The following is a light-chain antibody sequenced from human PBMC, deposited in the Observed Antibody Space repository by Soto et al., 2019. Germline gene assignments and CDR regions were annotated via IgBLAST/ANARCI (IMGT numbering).Light chain of an antibody. Sequence: QLVLTQSPSASASLGASVKLTCTLSSGHSSYAIAWHQQQPEKGPRYLMKLNSDGRYSRGDGIPDRFSGSSSGAERYLTISSLQSEDEADYYCQTWGTGIQVFGGGTKLTVL. CDR1: SGHSSYA. CDR2: LNSDGRY. J-gene: IGLJ2*01. CDR3: QTWGTGIQV. V-gene: IGLV4-69*01.